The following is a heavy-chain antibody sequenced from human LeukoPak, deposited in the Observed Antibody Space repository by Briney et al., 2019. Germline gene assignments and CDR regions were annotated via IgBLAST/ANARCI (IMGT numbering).Heavy chain of an antibody. Sequence: SETLSLTCTVSGGSISSYYWSWIRQPAGKGLEWIGRIYTSGSTNYNPSLKSRVAMSVDTSKNPFSLKLSSVTAADTAVYYCARERDYDFWSGYYLDYWGQGTLVTVSS. J-gene: IGHJ4*02. V-gene: IGHV4-4*07. CDR3: ARERDYDFWSGYYLDY. D-gene: IGHD3-3*01. CDR1: GGSISSYY. CDR2: IYTSGST.